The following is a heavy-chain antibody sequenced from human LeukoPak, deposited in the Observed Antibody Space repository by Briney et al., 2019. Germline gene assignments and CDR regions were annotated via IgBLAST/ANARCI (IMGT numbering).Heavy chain of an antibody. CDR2: IRSKANSYAT. CDR3: TRLHMVRGVDIDY. J-gene: IGHJ4*02. D-gene: IGHD3-10*01. Sequence: GGSLRLSCAASGFTFSGSAMHWVRQASGKGLEWVGRIRSKANSYATAYAASVKGRFTISRDDSKNTAYLQMNSLKTEDTAVYYCTRLHMVRGVDIDYWGQGTLVTVSS. V-gene: IGHV3-73*01. CDR1: GFTFSGSA.